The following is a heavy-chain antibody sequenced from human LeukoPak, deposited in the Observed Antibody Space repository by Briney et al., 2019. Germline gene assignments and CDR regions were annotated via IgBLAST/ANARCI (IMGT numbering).Heavy chain of an antibody. CDR2: IDPSDSYT. Sequence: GESLRISCKGSGYSFTSYWISWVRQMPGKGLEWMGRIDPSDSYTNYSPSFQGHVTISADKSISTAYLQWSSLKASDTAMYYCARSIGYCSSTSCPNWFDPWGQGTLVTASS. D-gene: IGHD2-2*01. V-gene: IGHV5-10-1*01. J-gene: IGHJ5*02. CDR1: GYSFTSYW. CDR3: ARSIGYCSSTSCPNWFDP.